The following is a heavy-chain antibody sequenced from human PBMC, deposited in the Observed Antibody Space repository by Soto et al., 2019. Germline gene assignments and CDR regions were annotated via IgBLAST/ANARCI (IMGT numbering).Heavy chain of an antibody. Sequence: QVQLVQSGAEVKKPGASVKVSCKASGYTFTSYGISWVRQAPGQGLEWMGWISAYNGNTNYAQKLQGRVTMPTDTTTSKAYMELRSLISDVTAVYYCASVRIDYGLYMAVWGKGTTVTVSS. J-gene: IGHJ6*03. CDR3: ASVRIDYGLYMAV. CDR2: ISAYNGNT. CDR1: GYTFTSYG. V-gene: IGHV1-18*01. D-gene: IGHD3-16*01.